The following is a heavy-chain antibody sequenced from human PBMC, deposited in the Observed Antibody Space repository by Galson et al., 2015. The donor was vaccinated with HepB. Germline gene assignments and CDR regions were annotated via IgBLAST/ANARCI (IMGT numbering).Heavy chain of an antibody. CDR1: GYTFTGYY. J-gene: IGHJ5*02. CDR2: INPNSGGT. CDR3: ARDYDFWSGYYRPRGNWFDP. D-gene: IGHD3-3*01. V-gene: IGHV1-2*02. Sequence: SVKVSCKASGYTFTGYYMHWVRQAPGQGLEWMGWINPNSGGTNYAQKFQGRVTMTRDTSISTAYMELSRLRSDDTAVYYCARDYDFWSGYYRPRGNWFDPWGQGTLVTVSS.